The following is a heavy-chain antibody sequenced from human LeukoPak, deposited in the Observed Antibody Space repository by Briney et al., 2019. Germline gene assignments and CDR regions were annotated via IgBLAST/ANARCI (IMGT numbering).Heavy chain of an antibody. J-gene: IGHJ4*02. Sequence: GGSLTLSCAASGFTFTTYWMSWIRQAPGKGLEWVANINQDGTDKYYADSVKGRFTISRNNSKNTLYLQMNSLRAEDTAVYYCAKDLKYYYGSGSYYDYWGQGTLVTVSS. CDR2: INQDGTDK. D-gene: IGHD3-10*01. V-gene: IGHV3-7*01. CDR1: GFTFTTYW. CDR3: AKDLKYYYGSGSYYDY.